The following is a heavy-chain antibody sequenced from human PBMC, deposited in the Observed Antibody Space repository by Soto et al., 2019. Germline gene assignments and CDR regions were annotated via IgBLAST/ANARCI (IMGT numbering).Heavy chain of an antibody. CDR1: GESFSGYM. CDR2: INHSGSA. J-gene: IGHJ5*02. CDR3: AKDSGYNYGYFRWFDP. Sequence: SETLSLTCAASGESFSGYMCTGIRQTPGKGLQWIGQINHSGSASYNPSLKSRVTISVHTSNSQFSLELSSVTAADTAVYYCAKDSGYNYGYFRWFDPWGQGTLVTVSS. D-gene: IGHD5-18*01. V-gene: IGHV4-34*01.